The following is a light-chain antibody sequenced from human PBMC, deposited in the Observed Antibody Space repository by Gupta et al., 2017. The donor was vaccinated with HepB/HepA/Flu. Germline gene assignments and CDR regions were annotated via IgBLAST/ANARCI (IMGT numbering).Light chain of an antibody. CDR1: QSINSN. Sequence: EIVMTQSPATLSVSPGERATLSCRAGQSINSNLAWYQQKPGQAPRLLIYGASIRATSIPGRFSGTGSGTEFTLTISSLQSEDFAVYYCQQDNNWPQTFGQGTKVEIK. J-gene: IGKJ1*01. CDR2: GAS. V-gene: IGKV3-15*01. CDR3: QQDNNWPQT.